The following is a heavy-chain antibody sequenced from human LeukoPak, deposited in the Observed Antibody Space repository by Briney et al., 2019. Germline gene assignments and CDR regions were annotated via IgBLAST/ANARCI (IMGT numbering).Heavy chain of an antibody. Sequence: GGSLRLSCAASGFTFDDYAMHWVRQAPGKGLEWVSVISWNSGTIDYADSVKGRFTISRDNGKNSLYLQMNGLRPEDTALYYCAPTWGSTRTPGSIYFERWGQGTLVIVSS. J-gene: IGHJ1*01. V-gene: IGHV3-9*01. D-gene: IGHD2/OR15-2a*01. CDR3: APTWGSTRTPGSIYFER. CDR2: ISWNSGTI. CDR1: GFTFDDYA.